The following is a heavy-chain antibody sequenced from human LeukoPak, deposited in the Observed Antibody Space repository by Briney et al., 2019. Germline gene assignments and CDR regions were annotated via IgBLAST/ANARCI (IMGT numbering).Heavy chain of an antibody. Sequence: ASVTVSCKASGYTFTGYYMHWVRQAPGQGLEWMGWINPNSGGTNYAQKFQGRVTMTRDTSISTAYMELSRLRSDDTAVYYCARVPTRQWPLQYWGQGTLVTVSA. CDR2: INPNSGGT. J-gene: IGHJ4*02. CDR3: ARVPTRQWPLQY. CDR1: GYTFTGYY. D-gene: IGHD6-19*01. V-gene: IGHV1-2*02.